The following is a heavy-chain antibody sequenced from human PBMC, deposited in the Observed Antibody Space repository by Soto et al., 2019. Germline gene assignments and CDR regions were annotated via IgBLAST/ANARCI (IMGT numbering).Heavy chain of an antibody. J-gene: IGHJ6*02. CDR3: ARRDCSGGSCYSNYYYYGMEV. Sequence: ASVKVSCKASGYTFTSYGISWVRQAPGQGLEWMGIINPSGGSTSYAQKFQGRVTMTRDTSTSTVYMELSSLRSEDTAVYYCARRDCSGGSCYSNYYYYGMEVWGQGTTVTVSS. CDR1: GYTFTSYG. D-gene: IGHD2-15*01. CDR2: INPSGGST. V-gene: IGHV1-46*01.